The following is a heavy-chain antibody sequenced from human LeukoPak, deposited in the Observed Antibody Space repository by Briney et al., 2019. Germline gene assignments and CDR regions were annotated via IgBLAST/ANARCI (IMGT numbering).Heavy chain of an antibody. Sequence: GGSLRLSCASSGFTFSSYAMSWVRQAPGKGLEWVSAISGSGGSTYYADSVKGRFTISRDNSKNTLYLQMNSLRAEDTAVYYCAKDGGPSVVVVPAALYDYFDYWGQGTLVTASS. CDR2: ISGSGGST. D-gene: IGHD2-2*01. CDR3: AKDGGPSVVVVPAALYDYFDY. CDR1: GFTFSSYA. V-gene: IGHV3-23*01. J-gene: IGHJ4*02.